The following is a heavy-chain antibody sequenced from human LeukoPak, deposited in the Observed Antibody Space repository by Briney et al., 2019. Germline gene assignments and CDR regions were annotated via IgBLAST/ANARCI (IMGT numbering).Heavy chain of an antibody. J-gene: IGHJ4*02. CDR1: GGSISSSSYY. V-gene: IGHV4-39*01. CDR2: IYYSGST. CDR3: ARRLRGGTGSGSLDY. D-gene: IGHD3-10*01. Sequence: SETLSLTCTVSGGSISSSSYYWGLIRQPPGKGLEWIGSIYYSGSTYYNPSLKSRVTISVDTSKNQSSLKLSSVTAADTAVYYCARRLRGGTGSGSLDYWGQGTLVTVSS.